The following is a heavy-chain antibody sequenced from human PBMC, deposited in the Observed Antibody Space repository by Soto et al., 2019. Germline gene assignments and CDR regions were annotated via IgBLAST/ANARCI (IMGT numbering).Heavy chain of an antibody. CDR2: IYSVGST. J-gene: IGHJ4*02. V-gene: IGHV3-53*01. CDR3: ARPPGGNTVTWLFDY. Sequence: QPGGSLGLSCASSGFTVSINYMSLARQAPGKGLEWVSVIYSVGSTYYADSVKGRLTISRDNSKNTLSLQMHSLRAEDTAVYYCARPPGGNTVTWLFDYWGQGTLVTVSS. D-gene: IGHD4-17*01. CDR1: GFTVSINY.